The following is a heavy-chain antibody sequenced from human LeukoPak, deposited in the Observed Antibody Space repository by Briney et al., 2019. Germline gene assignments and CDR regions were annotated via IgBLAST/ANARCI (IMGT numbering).Heavy chain of an antibody. CDR2: ISSTGST. CDR1: GDSIRKYY. D-gene: IGHD1-1*01. CDR3: ARHHTGWTYYYDS. V-gene: IGHV4-59*08. Sequence: SETLSLTCTVSGDSIRKYYWSWIRQPPGKGLEWIAYISSTGSTDYNPSPKSRVTISVDTSKNQFSLKLTSVTASDTAVYYCARHHTGWTYYYDSWGQGTLVTVSS. J-gene: IGHJ4*02.